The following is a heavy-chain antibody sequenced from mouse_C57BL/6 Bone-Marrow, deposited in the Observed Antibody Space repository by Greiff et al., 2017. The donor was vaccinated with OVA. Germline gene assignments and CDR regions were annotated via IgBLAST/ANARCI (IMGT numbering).Heavy chain of an antibody. D-gene: IGHD1-1*01. CDR2: IYPGNSDT. V-gene: IGHV1-5*01. CDR3: TRTYGSSDWYFDV. J-gene: IGHJ1*03. CDR1: GYTFTSYW. Sequence: VQLQQSGTVLARPGASVKMSCKTSGYTFTSYWMHWVKQRPGQGLEWIGAIYPGNSDTSYNQKFKGKAKLTAVTSASTAYMELSSLTNEDSAVYYCTRTYGSSDWYFDVWGTGTTVTVSS.